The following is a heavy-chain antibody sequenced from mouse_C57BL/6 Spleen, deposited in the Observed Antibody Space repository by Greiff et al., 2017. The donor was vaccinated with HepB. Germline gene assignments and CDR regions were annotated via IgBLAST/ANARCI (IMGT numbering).Heavy chain of an antibody. J-gene: IGHJ2*01. D-gene: IGHD1-1*01. CDR2: IDPETGGT. V-gene: IGHV1-15*01. CDR1: GYTFTDYE. CDR3: TRTFTTVVSFDY. Sequence: VKLMESGAELVRPGASVTLSCKASGYTFTDYEMHWVKQTPVHGLEWIGAIDPETGGTAYNQKFKGKAILTADKSSSTAYMELRSLTSEDSAVYYCTRTFTTVVSFDYWGQGTTLTVSS.